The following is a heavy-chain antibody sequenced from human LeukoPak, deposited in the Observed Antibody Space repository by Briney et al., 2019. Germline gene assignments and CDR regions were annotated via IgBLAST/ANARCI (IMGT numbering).Heavy chain of an antibody. CDR3: TRDAGHCHSSGCWKPSDY. V-gene: IGHV3-74*01. CDR2: INSDDTDT. J-gene: IGHJ4*02. CDR1: GCNFRSYW. D-gene: IGHD3-22*01. Sequence: GGSLRLSCAASGCNFRSYWVQWARQVPGRGPVWVARINSDDTDTYADSVKGRFTISRDNANNMLYLQMNSLKADDTAVYYCTRDAGHCHSSGCWKPSDYWGQGALVTVSS.